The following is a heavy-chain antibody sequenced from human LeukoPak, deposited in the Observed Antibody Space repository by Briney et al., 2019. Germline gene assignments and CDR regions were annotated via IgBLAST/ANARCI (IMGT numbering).Heavy chain of an antibody. Sequence: GESLKISCKGAGYSCTSYWSGWVREMRGKGLEGMGIIYRGDSDTRDSPSFQGQGTISADKSISTAYLQWSRLKASDTAMYYCASFGTGREDYFDYWGQGTLVTVSS. J-gene: IGHJ4*02. CDR1: GYSCTSYW. CDR2: IYRGDSDT. V-gene: IGHV5-51*01. D-gene: IGHD1-1*01. CDR3: ASFGTGREDYFDY.